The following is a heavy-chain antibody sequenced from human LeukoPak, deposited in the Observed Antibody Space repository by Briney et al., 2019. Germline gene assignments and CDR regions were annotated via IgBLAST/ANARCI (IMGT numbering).Heavy chain of an antibody. J-gene: IGHJ4*02. CDR2: MSHSGYP. CDR3: ARTLVGATGDY. D-gene: IGHD1-26*01. Sequence: SETLSLTCAVYGGSFSGYSWTWLRQPPGKGLEWIGEMSHSGYPNYNPSLKSRVAISVDTSKNQFSLNLTSVTAADTAVYYCARTLVGATGDYWGQGTLVTVSS. CDR1: GGSFSGYS. V-gene: IGHV4-34*01.